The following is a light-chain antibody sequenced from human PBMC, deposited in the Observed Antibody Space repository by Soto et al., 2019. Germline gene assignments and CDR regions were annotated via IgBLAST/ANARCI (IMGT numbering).Light chain of an antibody. Sequence: EIVLTQSPGTLSLSPGERATPSCRASQSVSSTYLAWCQQKPGQAPRLLIYGASNRATGIPDRFSGSGSGTDFTLTISRLEPEDFAVYYCQQYGGSRWTFGQGTRVDI. V-gene: IGKV3-20*01. CDR1: QSVSSTY. CDR3: QQYGGSRWT. CDR2: GAS. J-gene: IGKJ1*01.